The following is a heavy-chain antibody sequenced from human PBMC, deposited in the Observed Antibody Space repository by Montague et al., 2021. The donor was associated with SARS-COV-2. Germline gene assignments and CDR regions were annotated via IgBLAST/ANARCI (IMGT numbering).Heavy chain of an antibody. J-gene: IGHJ4*02. V-gene: IGHV3-7*01. D-gene: IGHD3-22*01. CDR3: AREGYYYEGYFDN. Sequence: SLRLSCATSEFTFSSHWMSWVRQAPGKGLEWVANINPDGSERYYVDSVKGRFTISRDNAQNSPYLQMNSLRAEDTAVYYCAREGYYYEGYFDNWGQGTLVTVSS. CDR1: EFTFSSHW. CDR2: INPDGSER.